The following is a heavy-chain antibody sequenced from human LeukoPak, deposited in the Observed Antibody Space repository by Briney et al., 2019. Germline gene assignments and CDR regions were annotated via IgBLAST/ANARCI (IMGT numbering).Heavy chain of an antibody. CDR2: ISAYNGNT. D-gene: IGHD6-13*01. Sequence: GASVKVSCKASGYTFTSYGISWVRQAPGQGLEWMGWISAYNGNTNYAQKLQGRVTMTTDTSTSTAYMELRSLRSDDTAVYYCAGAFLAAAGNAFDIWGQGTMVTVSS. V-gene: IGHV1-18*01. CDR1: GYTFTSYG. J-gene: IGHJ3*02. CDR3: AGAFLAAAGNAFDI.